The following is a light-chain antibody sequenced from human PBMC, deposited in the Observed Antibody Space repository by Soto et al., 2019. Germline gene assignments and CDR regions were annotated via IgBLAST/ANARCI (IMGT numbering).Light chain of an antibody. CDR2: DVS. CDR1: SSDVGDYNY. V-gene: IGLV2-14*01. Sequence: QSALTQPASVSGSPGQSITISCTGTSSDVGDYNYVSWYQEHPGKAPQLMIYDVSNRPSGVSNRFSGSKSGSTASLTISGLQAEDEADYYCSSYTSSTTRGFGTGTKLTVL. J-gene: IGLJ1*01. CDR3: SSYTSSTTRG.